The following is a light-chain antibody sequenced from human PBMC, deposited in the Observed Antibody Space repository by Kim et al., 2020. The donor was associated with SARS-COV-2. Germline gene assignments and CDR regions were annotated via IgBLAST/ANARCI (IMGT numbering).Light chain of an antibody. CDR1: QGIRKD. J-gene: IGKJ5*01. CDR3: LQHRSYPIT. CDR2: AAS. V-gene: IGKV1-17*01. Sequence: DIQMTQSPSSLSASVGDRVTITCRASQGIRKDLAWYQQKSGKAPKRLIYAASSLQSGVPSRFSGSGSGTEFTLTITSLQPEDFATYYCLQHRSYPITFGQGTRLEIK.